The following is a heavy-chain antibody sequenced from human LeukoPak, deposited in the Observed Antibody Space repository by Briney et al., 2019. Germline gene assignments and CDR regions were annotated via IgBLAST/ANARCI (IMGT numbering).Heavy chain of an antibody. CDR1: GFTFSSYS. CDR3: ARDVTLGNFDY. Sequence: GGSLGLSCAASGFTFSSYSTNWVRQAPGKGLEWVSSISSSSSYIYYADSVKGRFTISRDNAKNSLYLQMNSLRAEDTAVYYCARDVTLGNFDYWGQGILVIVSS. CDR2: ISSSSSYI. D-gene: IGHD3-16*01. V-gene: IGHV3-21*01. J-gene: IGHJ4*02.